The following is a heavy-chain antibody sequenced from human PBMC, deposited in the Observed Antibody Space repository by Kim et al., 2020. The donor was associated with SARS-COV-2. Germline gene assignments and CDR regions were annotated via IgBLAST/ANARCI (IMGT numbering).Heavy chain of an antibody. Sequence: GGSLRLSCAAPGFTFGDNYMTWIRQAPRKGQAWVSHISTGGGTIYYADTVKGRFAISRDNTRNSLFLKMNSLRAEDTAVYYCARRVYTSSSMSAFDIWGQGTIVTVSS. CDR1: GFTFGDNY. D-gene: IGHD6-6*01. V-gene: IGHV3-11*01. CDR2: ISTGGGTI. J-gene: IGHJ3*02. CDR3: ARRVYTSSSMSAFDI.